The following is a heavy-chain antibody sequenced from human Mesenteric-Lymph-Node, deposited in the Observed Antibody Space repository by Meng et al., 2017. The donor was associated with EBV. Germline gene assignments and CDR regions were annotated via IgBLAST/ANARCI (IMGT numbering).Heavy chain of an antibody. Sequence: VPLEGAGQGLWKTSQHLSLTCAVSGGSISTGGYYWTWIRQPPGKGLVWIAYIYYTGTTYYNPSLKSRVTISVDTSKNQFSLKLNSVTAADTAVYYCARGIADSWFDPWGQGALVTVSS. V-gene: IGHV4-30-4*01. J-gene: IGHJ5*02. CDR3: ARGIADSWFDP. CDR2: IYYTGTT. D-gene: IGHD2-15*01. CDR1: GGSISTGGYY.